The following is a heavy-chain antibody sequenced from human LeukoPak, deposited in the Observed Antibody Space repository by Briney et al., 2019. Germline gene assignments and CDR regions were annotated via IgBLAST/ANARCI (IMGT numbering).Heavy chain of an antibody. CDR3: VKNDGWFHLAQ. D-gene: IGHD6-19*01. CDR2: IKSDGSET. CDR1: GFNFRDHW. Sequence: PGGSLGLSCAVSGFNFRDHWMDWVRQAPGKGLQWVGHIKSDGSETYYLDSLKGRFSISRDNTNNALYLQMNSLRVEDTAVYYCVKNDGWFHLAQWGQGTLVTVSS. J-gene: IGHJ4*02. V-gene: IGHV3-7*03.